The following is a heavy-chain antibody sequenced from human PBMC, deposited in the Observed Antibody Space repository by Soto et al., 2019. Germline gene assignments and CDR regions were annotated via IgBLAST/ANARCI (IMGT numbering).Heavy chain of an antibody. D-gene: IGHD2-15*01. V-gene: IGHV3-23*01. CDR3: AKVPVCSGGSCYTPYYFDY. J-gene: IGHJ4*02. CDR1: GFTFSSYA. CDR2: ISGSGGST. Sequence: GGSLRLSCAASGFTFSSYAMSWVRQAPGKGLEWVSAISGSGGSTYYADSVKGRFTISRDNSKNTLYLQMNSLRAEDTAVYYCAKVPVCSGGSCYTPYYFDYWGQGTLVTVSS.